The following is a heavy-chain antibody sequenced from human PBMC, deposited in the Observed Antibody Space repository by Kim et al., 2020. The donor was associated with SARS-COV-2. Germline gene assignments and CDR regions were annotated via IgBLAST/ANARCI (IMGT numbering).Heavy chain of an antibody. D-gene: IGHD6-13*01. CDR2: VSAYNGNT. CDR3: ARDLAAAGRYYYYHVDV. V-gene: IGHV1-18*01. CDR1: GYSFTSYG. J-gene: IGHJ6*02. Sequence: ASVKVSCKASGYSFTSYGISWVRQAPGQGLEWMGWVSAYNGNTNYAQNFQGRVTMTTDTSTTTAYLELTSLRYDDTAVYYCARDLAAAGRYYYYHVDVWG.